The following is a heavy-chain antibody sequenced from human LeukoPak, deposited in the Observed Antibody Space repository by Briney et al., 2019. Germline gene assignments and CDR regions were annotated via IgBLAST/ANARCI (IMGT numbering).Heavy chain of an antibody. Sequence: GGSLRLSCAASGFTFSSYAMSWVRQAPGKGLEWVSAISGSGGSTYYADSVKGRFTISRDNSKNTLYLQMNSLRAEDTAVYYCAKDAVGCSSSWTTSYYFDYWGQGTLVTVSS. CDR1: GFTFSSYA. CDR2: ISGSGGST. J-gene: IGHJ4*02. D-gene: IGHD6-13*01. CDR3: AKDAVGCSSSWTTSYYFDY. V-gene: IGHV3-23*01.